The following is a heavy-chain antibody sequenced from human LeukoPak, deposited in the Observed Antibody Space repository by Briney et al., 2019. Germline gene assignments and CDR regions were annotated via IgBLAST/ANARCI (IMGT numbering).Heavy chain of an antibody. D-gene: IGHD6-19*01. J-gene: IGHJ4*02. V-gene: IGHV4-4*07. CDR3: AQVTVGGHFDF. Sequence: KPSETLSLTCTDSGGSISDFYWSWIRQPAGKGLEYIGRVSATGSTSFNPSLQSRVTMSVDTSKSQFSLKLSSVTAADTAVYYCAQVTVGGHFDFWGQGILVTVSS. CDR1: GGSISDFY. CDR2: VSATGST.